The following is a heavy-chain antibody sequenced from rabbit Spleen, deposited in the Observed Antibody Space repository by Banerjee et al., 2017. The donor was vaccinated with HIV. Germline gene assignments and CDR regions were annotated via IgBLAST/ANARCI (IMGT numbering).Heavy chain of an antibody. D-gene: IGHD8-1*01. CDR3: AKDTGSSFSSYGMDL. V-gene: IGHV1S40*01. J-gene: IGHJ6*01. CDR2: IDAGSSGFT. CDR1: GVSFSSSSY. Sequence: QSLEESGGDLVKPGASLTLTCTASGVSFSSSSYMCWVRQAPGKGLEWIACIDAGSSGFTYFASWAKGRFTCSKTSSTTATLQMTRLTVADTATYFCAKDTGSSFSSYGMDLWGQGTLVTVS.